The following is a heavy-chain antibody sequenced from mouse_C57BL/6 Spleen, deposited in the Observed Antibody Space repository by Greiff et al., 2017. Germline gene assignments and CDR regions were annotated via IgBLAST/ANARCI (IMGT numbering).Heavy chain of an antibody. CDR1: GFTFSDYG. D-gene: IGHD1-1*01. CDR3: AREPAISTVEAWFAY. Sequence: EVKLVESGGGLVKPGGSLKLSCAASGFTFSDYGMHWVRQAPEKGLEWVAYISSGSSTIYYADTVKGRFTISRDNAKNTLFLQMTSLRSEETAMYYCAREPAISTVEAWFAYWGQGTLVTVSA. J-gene: IGHJ3*01. V-gene: IGHV5-17*01. CDR2: ISSGSSTI.